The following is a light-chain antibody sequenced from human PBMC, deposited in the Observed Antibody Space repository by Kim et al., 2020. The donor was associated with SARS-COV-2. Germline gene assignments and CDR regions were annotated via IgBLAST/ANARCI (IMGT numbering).Light chain of an antibody. CDR2: EGS. CDR1: SSDVGSYNL. CDR3: CSYAGSNWV. J-gene: IGLJ3*02. Sequence: PGQSITISCTGNSSDVGSYNLVSWYQQYPGKAPKLMIYEGSKRPSGVSNRFSGSKSGNTASLTISGLQAEDEADYYCCSYAGSNWVFGGGTKLTVL. V-gene: IGLV2-23*01.